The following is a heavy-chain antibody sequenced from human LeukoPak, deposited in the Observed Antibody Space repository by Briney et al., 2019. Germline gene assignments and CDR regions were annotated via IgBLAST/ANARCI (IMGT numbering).Heavy chain of an antibody. V-gene: IGHV3-48*04. D-gene: IGHD2-2*01. Sequence: GGSLRLSCAASGFTFSSYSMNWVRQAPGKGLEWVSYISSSSSTIYYADSVKGRFTISRDNAKNSLYLQMNSLRAEDTAVYYCARVYCSSTSCSNWFDPWGQGTLVTVSS. CDR2: ISSSSSTI. CDR3: ARVYCSSTSCSNWFDP. CDR1: GFTFSSYS. J-gene: IGHJ5*02.